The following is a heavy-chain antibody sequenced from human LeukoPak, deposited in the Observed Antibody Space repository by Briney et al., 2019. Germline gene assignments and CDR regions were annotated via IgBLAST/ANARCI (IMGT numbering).Heavy chain of an antibody. CDR1: GGSIGSYY. V-gene: IGHV4-4*07. Sequence: SETLSLTCTVSGGSIGSYYWSWIRRPAGKGLEWIGRIYTSGSTNYNPSLKSRVTMSVDTSKNQFSLKLNSVTAADTAVYYCVYDSSGYYFFDYWGQGTLVTVSS. CDR3: VYDSSGYYFFDY. J-gene: IGHJ4*02. D-gene: IGHD3-22*01. CDR2: IYTSGST.